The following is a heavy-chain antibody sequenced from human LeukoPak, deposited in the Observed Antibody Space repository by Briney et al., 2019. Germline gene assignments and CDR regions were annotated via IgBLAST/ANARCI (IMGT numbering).Heavy chain of an antibody. V-gene: IGHV4-34*01. J-gene: IGHJ3*02. Sequence: PSETLSLTCAVYGGSFSGYYWSWIRQPPGKGLEWIGEINHSGSTNYNPSLKSRVTISGDTSKNQFSLKLSSVTAADTAVYYCARGSGGAFDIWGQGTMVTVSS. D-gene: IGHD5-12*01. CDR3: ARGSGGAFDI. CDR1: GGSFSGYY. CDR2: INHSGST.